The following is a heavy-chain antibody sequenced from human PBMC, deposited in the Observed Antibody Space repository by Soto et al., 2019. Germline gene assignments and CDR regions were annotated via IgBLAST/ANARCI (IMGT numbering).Heavy chain of an antibody. Sequence: PSQTLSLTCAISGDSVSSNSAAWNWIRQSPSRGLEWLGRTYYRSKWYNDYAVSVKSRITINPDTSKNKFSLQLNSVTPEDTAVYYCARAAELELPPDYYYMDVWGKGTTVTVSS. CDR3: ARAAELELPPDYYYMDV. D-gene: IGHD1-7*01. CDR2: TYYRSKWYN. CDR1: GDSVSSNSAA. J-gene: IGHJ6*03. V-gene: IGHV6-1*01.